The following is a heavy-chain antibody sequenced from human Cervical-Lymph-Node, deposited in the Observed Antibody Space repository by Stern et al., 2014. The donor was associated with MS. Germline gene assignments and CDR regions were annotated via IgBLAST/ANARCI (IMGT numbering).Heavy chain of an antibody. CDR1: GGSFSSGDYF. CDR3: TRGRGVLVVSWFDL. D-gene: IGHD3-10*01. J-gene: IGHJ5*02. V-gene: IGHV4-31*03. Sequence: QLQLQDSGPGLVKPSQTLSLTCTVSGGSFSSGDYFWSLIRQHPGKDLDWIGYISDSGKTFYNPPLKSRVSLSVVTSKNQFSLRLDSVTAADTAVYFCTRGRGVLVVSWFDLGGQGILATVSS. CDR2: ISDSGKT.